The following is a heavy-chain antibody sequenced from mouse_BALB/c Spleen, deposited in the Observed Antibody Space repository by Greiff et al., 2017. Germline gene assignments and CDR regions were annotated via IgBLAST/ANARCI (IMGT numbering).Heavy chain of an antibody. D-gene: IGHD1-1*01. Sequence: VQLQQSGPGLVKPSQSLSLTCTVTGYSITSDYAWNWIRQFPGNKLEWMGYISYSGSTSYNPSLKSRISITRDTSKNQFFLQLNSVTTEDTATYYCAREGYYGSRYFDVWGAGTTVTVSS. J-gene: IGHJ1*01. CDR2: ISYSGST. CDR3: AREGYYGSRYFDV. CDR1: GYSITSDYA. V-gene: IGHV3-2*02.